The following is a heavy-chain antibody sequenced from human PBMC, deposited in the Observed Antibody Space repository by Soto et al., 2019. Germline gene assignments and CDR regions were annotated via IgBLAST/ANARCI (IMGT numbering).Heavy chain of an antibody. CDR1: GGSISSDSYY. V-gene: IGHV4-31*03. D-gene: IGHD4-17*01. J-gene: IGHJ4*02. CDR3: ARAFDDSGAQFDY. Sequence: QVQLQESGPGLVKPSQTLSLTCTVSGGSISSDSYYWSWIRQHPGKGLEWIGYIYYSGSTYYNPSLKSRVTISVDTSKNHFSLKLTSVTAADTAVYYSARAFDDSGAQFDYWGQGTLVTVSS. CDR2: IYYSGST.